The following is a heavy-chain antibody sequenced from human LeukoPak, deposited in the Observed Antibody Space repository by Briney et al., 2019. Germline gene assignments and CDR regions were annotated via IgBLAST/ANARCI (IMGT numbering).Heavy chain of an antibody. Sequence: GGSPRLSCAASGFIFSNAWMTWVRQAPGKGLEWVGRIKSKVDGGTTDYAAPVKGRFTISRDDSKNTLYLQMNSLKTEDTAVYYCTTGGTVTFDYWGQGTLVTVSS. CDR1: GFIFSNAW. CDR3: TTGGTVTFDY. V-gene: IGHV3-15*01. D-gene: IGHD4-17*01. J-gene: IGHJ4*02. CDR2: IKSKVDGGTT.